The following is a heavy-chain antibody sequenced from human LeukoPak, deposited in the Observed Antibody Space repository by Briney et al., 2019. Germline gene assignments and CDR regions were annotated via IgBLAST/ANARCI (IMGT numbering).Heavy chain of an antibody. D-gene: IGHD2-2*01. CDR2: INPNSGGT. J-gene: IGHJ4*02. CDR3: ARDLPHNRGVPAAMNDY. V-gene: IGHV1-2*06. CDR1: GYTFTGYY. Sequence: ASVKVSCKASGYTFTGYYMHWVRQAPGQGLEWMGRINPNSGGTNYAQKFQGRVTMTRDTSISTAYMELSRLRSDDTAVYYCARDLPHNRGVPAAMNDYWGQGILVTVSS.